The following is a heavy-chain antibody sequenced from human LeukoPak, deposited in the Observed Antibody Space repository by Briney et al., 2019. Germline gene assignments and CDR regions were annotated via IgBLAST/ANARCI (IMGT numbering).Heavy chain of an antibody. CDR1: GFTVSSNY. CDR3: ASDYECYYYGMDV. V-gene: IGHV3-66*01. J-gene: IGHJ6*02. CDR2: IYSGGST. Sequence: GGSLRLSCAASGFTVSSNYMSSGRQAPGKGREWVSVIYSGGSTYYADSVKGRFTISRDNSKNTLYLQMNSLRAGDTAVYYCASDYECYYYGMDVWGQGTTVTVSS. D-gene: IGHD3-3*01.